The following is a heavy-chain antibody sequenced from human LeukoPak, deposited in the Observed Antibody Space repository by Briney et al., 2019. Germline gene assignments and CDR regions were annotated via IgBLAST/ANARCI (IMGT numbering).Heavy chain of an antibody. CDR3: ARHSPGVYVWGSYRI. CDR2: LCYSAST. D-gene: IGHD3-16*02. J-gene: IGHJ4*02. V-gene: IGHV4-39*01. CDR1: GGSISSSSYY. Sequence: SETLSLTCTVSGGSISSSSYYWGWIRQPQGLGLEWIGSLCYSASTYYIPSLKSRVSISVSTSKNQFSLKLSSVTAADTAVYYCARHSPGVYVWGSYRIWGQGTLVTVSS.